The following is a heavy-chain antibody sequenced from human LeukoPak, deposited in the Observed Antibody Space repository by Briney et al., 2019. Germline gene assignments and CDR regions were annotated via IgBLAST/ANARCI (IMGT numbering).Heavy chain of an antibody. Sequence: GGSLRLSCAASGFTFSSYAMHWVRQAPGKGLEYVSAISSNGGSTYYANSVKGRFTISRDNSKNTLYLQMGSLRAEDMAVYYCVRIVRPAINDYWGQGTLVTVSS. CDR1: GFTFSSYA. CDR3: VRIVRPAINDY. J-gene: IGHJ4*02. D-gene: IGHD1-26*01. V-gene: IGHV3-64*01. CDR2: ISSNGGST.